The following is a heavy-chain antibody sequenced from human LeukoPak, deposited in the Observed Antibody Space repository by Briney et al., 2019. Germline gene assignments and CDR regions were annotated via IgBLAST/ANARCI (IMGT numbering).Heavy chain of an antibody. V-gene: IGHV1-2*04. CDR1: GYTFTDYY. D-gene: IGHD6-13*01. J-gene: IGHJ1*01. Sequence: ASVKVSCKASGYTFTDYYMHWVRQAPGQGRERMGWINPKSGDTKYAQESQGWVTITRDTSISTAYIELSRSRSDDTAMYYCARGSPVAAAGTAYFHHWGQGTLVTVSS. CDR3: ARGSPVAAAGTAYFHH. CDR2: INPKSGDT.